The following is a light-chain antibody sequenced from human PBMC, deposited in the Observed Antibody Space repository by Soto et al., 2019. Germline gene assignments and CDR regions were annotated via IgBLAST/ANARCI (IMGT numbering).Light chain of an antibody. J-gene: IGLJ2*01. Sequence: QSVLTQPPSVSAAPGQKVTISCSGSSSNIGNNYVSWYQQLPGTAPKLVIYDNNKRPSGIPDRFSGSKSGTSATLGITGLQTGDEDDYYCGTGDGSLSAVVFGGGTKVTVL. V-gene: IGLV1-51*01. CDR2: DNN. CDR3: GTGDGSLSAVV. CDR1: SSNIGNNY.